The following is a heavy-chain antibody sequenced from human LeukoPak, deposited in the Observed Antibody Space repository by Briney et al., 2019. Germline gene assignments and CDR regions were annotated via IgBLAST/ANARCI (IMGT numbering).Heavy chain of an antibody. Sequence: KYGESLKISCKGSGYSFTSYWIGWVRQMPGKGLEWMGIIYPGDSETRINPSFQGQVTMSVDKSINTASLYWSSLKASDTAMYYCARRNYYDVWFDPWGQGTLVTVSS. D-gene: IGHD3-22*01. CDR3: ARRNYYDVWFDP. CDR1: GYSFTSYW. J-gene: IGHJ5*02. CDR2: IYPGDSET. V-gene: IGHV5-51*01.